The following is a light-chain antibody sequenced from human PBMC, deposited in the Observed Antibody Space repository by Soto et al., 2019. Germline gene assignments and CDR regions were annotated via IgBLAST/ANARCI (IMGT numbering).Light chain of an antibody. J-gene: IGLJ1*01. V-gene: IGLV1-51*01. Sequence: QSALAQPPSVSAAPGQKVTISCSGSSSNIGGNSVSWYQQLPGTAPKLLIYDDNKRPSGIPDRFSGSKSGTSATLGITGFQTGDEADYYCGSWDSSLSDYVLGNGTKVTVL. CDR1: SSNIGGNS. CDR3: GSWDSSLSDYV. CDR2: DDN.